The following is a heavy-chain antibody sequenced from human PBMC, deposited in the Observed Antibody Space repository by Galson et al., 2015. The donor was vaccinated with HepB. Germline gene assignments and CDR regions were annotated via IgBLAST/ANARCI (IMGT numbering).Heavy chain of an antibody. V-gene: IGHV3-23*01. CDR1: GFTFGNYA. Sequence: SLRLSCAGSGFTFGNYAMSWVRQAPGKGLEWVSRISGYGSSTYYADSVKGRVTISRDNSNSTLYLQMNGLRVDDTAVYYCARRRAGLDYWGQGTRVTVSS. CDR2: ISGYGSST. CDR3: ARRRAGLDY. D-gene: IGHD6-13*01. J-gene: IGHJ4*02.